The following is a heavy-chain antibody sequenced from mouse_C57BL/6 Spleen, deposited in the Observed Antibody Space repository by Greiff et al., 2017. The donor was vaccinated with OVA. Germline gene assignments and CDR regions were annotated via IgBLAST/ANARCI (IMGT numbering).Heavy chain of an antibody. J-gene: IGHJ2*01. D-gene: IGHD1-1*01. CDR3: TEGCSYASCPCCFDY. CDR2: IDPETGGT. V-gene: IGHV1-15*01. CDR1: GYTFTDYE. Sequence: QVQLQQSGAELVRPGASVTLSCKASGYTFTDYEMHWVKQTPVHGLEWIGAIDPETGGTAYNQKFKGKAILTADKSSSTAYMELRSLTSEDSAVYSYTEGCSYASCPCCFDYWGQGTTLTVSS.